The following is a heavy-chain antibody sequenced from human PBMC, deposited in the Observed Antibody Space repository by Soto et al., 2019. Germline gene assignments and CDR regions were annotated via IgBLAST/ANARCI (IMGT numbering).Heavy chain of an antibody. CDR2: IYDSGIT. Sequence: QVQVQESGPGLVKPSETLSLTCTVSGASIRSFFWSWIRQSPGKGLEWIGYIYDSGITNYNPSLESRVTISMDTSENRFSLKLRSVTAADTAVYYCARDLGHCTRTNCPIRGHYDLDVWGQGTTVIVSS. CDR1: GASIRSFF. D-gene: IGHD2-2*01. CDR3: ARDLGHCTRTNCPIRGHYDLDV. V-gene: IGHV4-59*01. J-gene: IGHJ6*02.